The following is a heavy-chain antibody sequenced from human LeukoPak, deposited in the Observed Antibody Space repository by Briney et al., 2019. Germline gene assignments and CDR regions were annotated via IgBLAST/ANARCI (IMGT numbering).Heavy chain of an antibody. CDR3: ARGLRGPDY. J-gene: IGHJ4*02. CDR1: GFTFSTYD. Sequence: GGSLRLSCAASGFTFSTYDMHWVRQAPGKGLVWVARIDNDAYSSVYADSVKGRFTISRDNSKNTMFLQMNRLRDEDTAVYYCARGLRGPDYWGQGTQVTVSS. V-gene: IGHV3-74*01. CDR2: IDNDAYSS.